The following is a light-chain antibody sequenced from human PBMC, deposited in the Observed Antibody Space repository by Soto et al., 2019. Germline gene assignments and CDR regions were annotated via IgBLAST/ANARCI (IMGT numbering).Light chain of an antibody. CDR1: QSVNNN. J-gene: IGKJ4*01. Sequence: EILLTQSPATLSLSPGEIATLSCRASQSVNNNVAWYQQRPGQPHRLLIYDAVSRPTGIPARFSGSGSGTDFTLPISSLEAEEFAVYYCQHRSNWPVLTFGGGTRVEIK. CDR2: DAV. V-gene: IGKV3-11*01. CDR3: QHRSNWPVLT.